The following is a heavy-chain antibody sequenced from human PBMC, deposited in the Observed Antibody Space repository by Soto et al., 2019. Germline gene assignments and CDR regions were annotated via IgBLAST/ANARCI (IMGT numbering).Heavy chain of an antibody. CDR1: GLTFGSAA. J-gene: IGHJ4*02. CDR2: IIPVFTSA. CDR3: ATFFSVTCFPRSLDF. D-gene: IGHD4-17*01. V-gene: IGHV1-69*13. Sequence: SVKVSCKASGLTFGSAAITWVRQAPGQRLEWLGGIIPVFTSANYAQKFRGRVTITSDEATNTAYMELSSLTSEDTAIYYCATFFSVTCFPRSLDFCDQATL.